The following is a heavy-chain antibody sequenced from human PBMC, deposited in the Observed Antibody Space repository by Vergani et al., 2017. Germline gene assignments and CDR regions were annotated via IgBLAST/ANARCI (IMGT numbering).Heavy chain of an antibody. CDR3: VRAGPEGHGDFWSRLGP. Sequence: QVQLVESGGNVVQSGTSVRLSCAASGFSLGSYGVHWVRQSPGKGLGCVAFISNDGGNKYYADSVKGRFTIYKDHNVDMLSLQMNSPTPDDTAVYYCVRAGPEGHGDFWSRLGPWGQGTRVIVSS. J-gene: IGHJ5*02. CDR2: ISNDGGNK. V-gene: IGHV3-30*03. CDR1: GFSLGSYG. D-gene: IGHD3-3*01.